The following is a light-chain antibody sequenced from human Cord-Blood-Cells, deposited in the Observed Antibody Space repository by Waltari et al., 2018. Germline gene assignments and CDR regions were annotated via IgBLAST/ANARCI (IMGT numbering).Light chain of an antibody. CDR2: GKN. CDR3: NSRDSSGNHYV. V-gene: IGLV3-19*01. J-gene: IGLJ1*01. CDR1: SLRSYY. Sequence: SSELTQDPAVSVALRQTVRITCQGDSLRSYYASWYQQNPGQAPVLVIYGKNNRPSGIPDRFSGSSSGNTASLTITGAQAEDEADYYCNSRDSSGNHYVFGTGTKVTVL.